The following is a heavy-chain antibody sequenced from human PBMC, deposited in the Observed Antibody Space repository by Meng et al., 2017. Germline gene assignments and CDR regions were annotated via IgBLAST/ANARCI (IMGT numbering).Heavy chain of an antibody. Sequence: QVQLVESGAEVRKPGAPVKVSCNASVYTFTSYGISWVRQAPGQGLEWMGWISAYNGNTNYAQKLQGRVTTTTDTSTSTAYMELRSLRSDDTAVYYCARETYYDFWSGYGHFDYWGQGTLVTVSS. V-gene: IGHV1-18*01. D-gene: IGHD3-3*01. CDR3: ARETYYDFWSGYGHFDY. J-gene: IGHJ4*02. CDR1: VYTFTSYG. CDR2: ISAYNGNT.